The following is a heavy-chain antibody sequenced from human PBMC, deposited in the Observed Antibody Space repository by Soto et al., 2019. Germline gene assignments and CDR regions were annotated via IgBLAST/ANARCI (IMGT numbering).Heavy chain of an antibody. CDR3: ARARGYYYDSSGYNSWYFDY. Sequence: QVQLQESGPGLVKPSQTLSLTCTVSGDSISSGGYYWSWIRQHPGKGREWIGYIYYSGSTYYNPSLKSRVTIPVDTSNIHFSLKLSSVTAADTAVYYCARARGYYYDSSGYNSWYFDYWGQGTLVTVSS. D-gene: IGHD3-22*01. J-gene: IGHJ4*02. V-gene: IGHV4-31*03. CDR1: GDSISSGGYY. CDR2: IYYSGST.